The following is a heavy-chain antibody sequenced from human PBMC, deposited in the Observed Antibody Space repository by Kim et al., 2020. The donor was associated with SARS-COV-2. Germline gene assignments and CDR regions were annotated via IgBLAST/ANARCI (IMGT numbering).Heavy chain of an antibody. CDR3: ARGYRLRRAEY. CDR2: FDPDSGRT. CDR1: GYTFASYD. J-gene: IGHJ4*02. D-gene: IGHD2-2*01. V-gene: IGHV1-8*01. Sequence: ASVKVSCTASGYTFASYDINWVRQAAGQGLEWMGGFDPDSGRTDYAQKFPGRITLTRNTSTSTAYMELSSLRSDDTAVYYCARGYRLRRAEYWGQGTLVTVSS.